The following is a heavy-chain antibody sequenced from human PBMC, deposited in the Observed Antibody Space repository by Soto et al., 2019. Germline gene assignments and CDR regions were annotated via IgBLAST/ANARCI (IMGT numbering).Heavy chain of an antibody. Sequence: PRVSLKISCEGSGYSLTSYWISWVRQMPGKGLEWMGRIDPSDSYTKYSPAFQGHVTISADKSISTAYLQWSSLKASDTAMYDCARHRVRGMVPGVIDDAFDIWGQGTMVTVSS. CDR1: GYSLTSYW. J-gene: IGHJ3*02. CDR3: ARHRVRGMVPGVIDDAFDI. V-gene: IGHV5-10-1*01. CDR2: IDPSDSYT. D-gene: IGHD3-10*01.